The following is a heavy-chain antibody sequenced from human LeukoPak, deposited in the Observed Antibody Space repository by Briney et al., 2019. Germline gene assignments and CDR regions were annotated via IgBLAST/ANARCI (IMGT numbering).Heavy chain of an antibody. CDR3: ARGRPHGNDY. Sequence: GGSLRLSCAASGFTFSSYWMNWVRRAPGKGLVWVSRIASDGSSTTYADSVKGRFSISRDNAKNTLYLQMNSLRVEDTAVYYCARGRPHGNDYWGQGTLVTVSS. V-gene: IGHV3-74*01. CDR2: IASDGSST. J-gene: IGHJ4*02. CDR1: GFTFSSYW. D-gene: IGHD4-23*01.